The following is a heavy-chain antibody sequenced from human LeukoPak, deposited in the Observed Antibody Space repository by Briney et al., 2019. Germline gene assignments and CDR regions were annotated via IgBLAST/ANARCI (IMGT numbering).Heavy chain of an antibody. CDR3: AKDLKEGAADYYFDF. J-gene: IGHJ4*02. CDR1: GFTVSDSY. Sequence: GGSLRLSCAASGFTVSDSYMSWVRQAPGKGLEWVAVVANDGRDKKYADSVRGRFTISRENSKNTLYLQMNSLRAEDTAVYYCAKDLKEGAADYYFDFWGQGTLVTVSS. V-gene: IGHV3-30*18. CDR2: VANDGRDK. D-gene: IGHD6-13*01.